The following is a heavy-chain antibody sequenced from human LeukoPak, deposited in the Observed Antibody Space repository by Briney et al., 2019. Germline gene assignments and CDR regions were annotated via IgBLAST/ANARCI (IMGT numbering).Heavy chain of an antibody. CDR1: GGSISSSNW. J-gene: IGHJ4*02. CDR2: IYHSGST. V-gene: IGHV4-4*02. CDR3: ATRTDIAAAGVDY. D-gene: IGHD6-13*01. Sequence: SETLSLTCAVSGGSISSSNWWRWVRQPPGKGLEWIGEIYHSGSTNYNPSLKSRVTISVDKSKNQFSLKLSSVTAADTAVYYCATRTDIAAAGVDYWGQGTLVTVSS.